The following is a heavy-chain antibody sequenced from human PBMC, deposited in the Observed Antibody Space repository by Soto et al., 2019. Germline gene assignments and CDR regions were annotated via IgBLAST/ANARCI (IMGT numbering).Heavy chain of an antibody. V-gene: IGHV1-69*13. D-gene: IGHD3-3*01. CDR2: IIPIFGTA. Sequence: GASVKVSCKXSGGTFSSYAISWVRQAPGQGLEWMGGIIPIFGTANYAQKFQGRVTITADESTSTAYMELSSLRSEDTAVYYCASQYVLRFRGDYYYYGMDVWGQGTTVTVSS. CDR3: ASQYVLRFRGDYYYYGMDV. CDR1: GGTFSSYA. J-gene: IGHJ6*02.